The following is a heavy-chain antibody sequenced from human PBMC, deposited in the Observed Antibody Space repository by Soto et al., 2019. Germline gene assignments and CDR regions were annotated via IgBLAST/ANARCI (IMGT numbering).Heavy chain of an antibody. V-gene: IGHV3-7*01. J-gene: IGHJ3*02. CDR3: ARGFNSALDI. Sequence: EVQLVESGGGLVQPGGSLRLSCAATGFIFSSYWMSWVRQAPGKGLEWVANINQDGSEKYYVDSAKGRFTISRDNAQDSLHLQMSNRGAEDTAVYYCARGFNSALDIWGQGTMVTVSS. CDR1: GFIFSSYW. CDR2: INQDGSEK.